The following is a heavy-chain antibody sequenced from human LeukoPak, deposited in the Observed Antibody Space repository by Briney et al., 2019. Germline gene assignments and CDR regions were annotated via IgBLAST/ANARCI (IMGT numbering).Heavy chain of an antibody. CDR3: ARDSRSSGSLVY. V-gene: IGHV1-46*01. CDR2: INPSGGST. J-gene: IGHJ4*02. CDR1: GYTFTSYY. D-gene: IGHD1-26*01. Sequence: VSVKVSCKASGYTFTSYYMHWVRQAPGQGLEWMGIINPSGGSTSYEKKFQGRVTMTRDTSTSTVYMELSSLGSEDTAVYYCARDSRSSGSLVYWGQGTLVTVSS.